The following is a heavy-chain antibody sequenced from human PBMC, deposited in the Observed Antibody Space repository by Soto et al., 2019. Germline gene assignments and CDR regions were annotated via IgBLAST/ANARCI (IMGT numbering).Heavy chain of an antibody. CDR3: ARDPWAADY. D-gene: IGHD3-16*01. CDR2: IYSGGST. V-gene: IGHV3-66*01. CDR1: GFTVSTKY. J-gene: IGHJ4*02. Sequence: GSLRLSCAASGFTVSTKYMSWVRQAPGKGLEWVSVIYSGGSTFYADSVRGRFTISRDNSKNTVNLQMNSLRAEDTAAYYCARDPWAADYWGQGTLVTVSS.